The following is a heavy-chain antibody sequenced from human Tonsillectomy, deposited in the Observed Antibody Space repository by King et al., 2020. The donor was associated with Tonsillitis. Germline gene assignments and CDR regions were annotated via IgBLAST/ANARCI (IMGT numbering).Heavy chain of an antibody. V-gene: IGHV1-18*04. Sequence: VQLVESGAEVKKPGASVKVSCKASGYTFTSYGISWVRQAPGQGLEWMGWISAYNGNTNYAQKLQGRVTMTTDKSTSTAYMELRSLRSDDTAVYYCARAKRGNYYGSGSYKDYWGQGPRVTVSS. J-gene: IGHJ4*02. D-gene: IGHD3-10*01. CDR3: ARAKRGNYYGSGSYKDY. CDR1: GYTFTSYG. CDR2: ISAYNGNT.